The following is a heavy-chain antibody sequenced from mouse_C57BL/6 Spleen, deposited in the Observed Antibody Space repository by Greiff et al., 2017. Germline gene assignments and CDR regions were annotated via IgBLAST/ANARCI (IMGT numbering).Heavy chain of an antibody. CDR2: IDPSDSYT. Sequence: QVQLQQPGAELVMPGASVKLSCKASGYTFTSYWMHWVKQRPGQGLEWIGEIDPSDSYTNYNQKFKGKSTLTVDKSSSTAYMQLSSLTSEDSAVYYCARNWDWYFDDWGQGTTLTVSS. J-gene: IGHJ2*01. CDR3: ARNWDWYFDD. CDR1: GYTFTSYW. V-gene: IGHV1-69*01. D-gene: IGHD4-1*01.